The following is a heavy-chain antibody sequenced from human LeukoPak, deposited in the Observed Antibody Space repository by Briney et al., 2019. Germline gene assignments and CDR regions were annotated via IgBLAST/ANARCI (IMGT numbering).Heavy chain of an antibody. CDR2: IYHSGST. V-gene: IGHV4-30-2*01. CDR3: ARPSQGYYYYMDV. Sequence: SETLSLTCAVSGGSISSGGYYWSWIRQPPGKGLEWIGYIYHSGSTYYNPSLKSRVTISVDRSKNQFSLKLSSVTAADTAVYYCARPSQGYYYYMDVWGKGTTVTVSS. CDR1: GGSISSGGYY. J-gene: IGHJ6*03.